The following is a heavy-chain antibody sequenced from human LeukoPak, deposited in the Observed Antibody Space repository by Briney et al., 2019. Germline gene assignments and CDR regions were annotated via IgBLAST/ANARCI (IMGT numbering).Heavy chain of an antibody. CDR2: IYYSGST. V-gene: IGHV4-59*01. D-gene: IGHD3-22*01. CDR3: AREQGIYYYDSSGFDC. Sequence: SETLSLTCTVSGGSISSYYWSWIRQPPGKGLEWIGYIYYSGSTNYNPSLKSRVTISVDTSKNQFSLKLSSVTAADTAVYYCAREQGIYYYDSSGFDCWGQGTLVTVSS. CDR1: GGSISSYY. J-gene: IGHJ4*02.